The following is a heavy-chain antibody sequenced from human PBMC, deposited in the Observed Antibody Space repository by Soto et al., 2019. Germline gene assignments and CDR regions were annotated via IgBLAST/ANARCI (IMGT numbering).Heavy chain of an antibody. CDR3: ARGWTDTAMDY. J-gene: IGHJ4*02. CDR1: GFTFSSYE. Sequence: GGSLRLSCAASGFTFSSYEMNWVRQAPGKGLEWVSYISSSGSTIYYADSVKGRFTISRDNAKNSLYLQMNSLRAEDTAVYYCARGWTDTAMDYWGQGTLVTVSS. CDR2: ISSSGSTI. D-gene: IGHD5-18*01. V-gene: IGHV3-48*03.